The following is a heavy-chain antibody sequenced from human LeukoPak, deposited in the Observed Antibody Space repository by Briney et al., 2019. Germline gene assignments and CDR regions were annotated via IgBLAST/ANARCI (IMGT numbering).Heavy chain of an antibody. V-gene: IGHV1-69*13. CDR3: ARVLEYYYDSSGPLVDAFDI. CDR1: GYTFTSYG. J-gene: IGHJ3*02. CDR2: IIPIFGTA. D-gene: IGHD3-22*01. Sequence: SVKISCKASGYTFTSYGISWVRQAPGQGLEWMGGIIPIFGTANYAQKFQGRVTITADESTSTAYMELSSLRSEDTAVYYCARVLEYYYDSSGPLVDAFDIWGQGTMVTVSS.